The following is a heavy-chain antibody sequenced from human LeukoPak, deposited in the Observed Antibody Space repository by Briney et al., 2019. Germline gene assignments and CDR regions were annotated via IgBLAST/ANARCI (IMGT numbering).Heavy chain of an antibody. CDR1: RFTFSSYW. CDR3: AKEEVISGNHGVYFDY. CDR2: IRYDGNSN. D-gene: IGHD3-22*01. V-gene: IGHV3-30*02. Sequence: PGGSLRLSCAASRFTFSSYWMHWVRQAPGKGLEWVAFIRYDGNSNYYADSVKGRFTISRDNSRSTLYLQMNSLRAEDTAVYYCAKEEVISGNHGVYFDYWGQGTLVTVSS. J-gene: IGHJ4*02.